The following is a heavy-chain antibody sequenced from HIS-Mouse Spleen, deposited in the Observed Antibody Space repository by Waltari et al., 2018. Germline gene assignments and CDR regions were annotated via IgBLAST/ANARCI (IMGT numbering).Heavy chain of an antibody. V-gene: IGHV3-30-3*01. CDR2: ISNDGNNK. D-gene: IGHD6-6*01. CDR3: ESHHIAALDY. CDR1: GFTFSSYA. J-gene: IGHJ4*02. Sequence: QVQLVESGGGVVQPGRSLRLSCAASGFTFSSYAMHWVRQAPGKGLVWGEVISNDGNNKDYTDSVKGRFTISRDNSKNTLYLKMNSLRAEDTAVYYCESHHIAALDYWGQGTLVTVSS.